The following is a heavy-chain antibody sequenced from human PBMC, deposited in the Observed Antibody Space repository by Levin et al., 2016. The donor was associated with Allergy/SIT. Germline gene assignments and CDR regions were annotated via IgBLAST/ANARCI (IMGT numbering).Heavy chain of an antibody. J-gene: IGHJ5*01. Sequence: GGSLRLSCAASGFTFSNSGMSWVRQAAGEGLEWVSGIDRITAKTYYAESVKGRFTISRDDATNMLFLQMNDLTVEDTAVYYCAKAMSGDDSWGQGTLVTVSS. V-gene: IGHV3-23*05. CDR3: AKAMSGDDS. CDR2: IDRITAKT. CDR1: GFTFSNSG. D-gene: IGHD2-15*01.